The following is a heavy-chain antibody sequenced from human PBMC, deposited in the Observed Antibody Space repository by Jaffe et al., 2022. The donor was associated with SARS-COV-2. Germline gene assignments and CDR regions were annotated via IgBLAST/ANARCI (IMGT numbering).Heavy chain of an antibody. D-gene: IGHD3-3*01. Sequence: EVQLVESGGGVVRPGGSLRLSCAASGFTFDDYGMSWVRQAPGKGLEWVSGINWNGGSTGYADSVKGRFTISRDNAKNSLYLQMNSLRDEDTAVYYCAIVLRFLEWFPHYYYGMDVWGQGTTVTVSS. J-gene: IGHJ6*02. CDR1: GFTFDDYG. CDR2: INWNGGST. CDR3: AIVLRFLEWFPHYYYGMDV. V-gene: IGHV3-20*04.